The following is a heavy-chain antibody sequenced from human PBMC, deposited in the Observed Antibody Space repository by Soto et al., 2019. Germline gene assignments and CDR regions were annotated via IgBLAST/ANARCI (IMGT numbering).Heavy chain of an antibody. CDR2: IHYSGTT. J-gene: IGHJ4*02. Sequence: QVQLQESGPGLVKPSETLSLTCTVSGGSISSYYWSWIRQPPGKGLEWIGSIHYSGTTNYNPSLNSRVTISVDTSKTRFSLKLSSVTAAATAVYYCASLWGWSVDYWGQGTLVTVSS. CDR3: ASLWGWSVDY. D-gene: IGHD3-16*01. CDR1: GGSISSYY. V-gene: IGHV4-59*08.